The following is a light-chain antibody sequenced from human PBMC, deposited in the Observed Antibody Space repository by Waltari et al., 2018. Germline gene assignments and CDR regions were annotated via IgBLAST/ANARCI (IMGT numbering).Light chain of an antibody. CDR2: DAS. Sequence: EIVLTQSPATLSLSPGERATLSCRASESVSSYFAWYQQKPGQAPRLLIYDASNRATGLPARCSGSGAGTDVTLTISSLEPEDFAVYYCQQRSNWPPWTFGQGTKVEIK. V-gene: IGKV3-11*01. CDR1: ESVSSY. J-gene: IGKJ1*01. CDR3: QQRSNWPPWT.